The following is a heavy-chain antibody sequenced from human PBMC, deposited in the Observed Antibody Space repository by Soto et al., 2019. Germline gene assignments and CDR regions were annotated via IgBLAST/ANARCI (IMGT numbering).Heavy chain of an antibody. CDR2: IYYGGSKR. CDR3: VRAYCSKGVCYYYFDH. D-gene: IGHD2-8*01. Sequence: QVQLVESGGGVVQPGRSLRLSCVASGFTFSTYAMHWVRQAPGKGLDWVAVIYYGGSKRYSADSVKGRFSISRDNSKNTLYLLLNSRRAEDTAVYYCVRAYCSKGVCYYYFDHWGQGTLVTVSS. V-gene: IGHV3-33*01. J-gene: IGHJ4*02. CDR1: GFTFSTYA.